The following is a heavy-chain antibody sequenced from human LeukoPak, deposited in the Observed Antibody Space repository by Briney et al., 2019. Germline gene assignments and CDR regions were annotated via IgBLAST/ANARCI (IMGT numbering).Heavy chain of an antibody. V-gene: IGHV3-48*01. CDR2: ISTSSSTI. CDR1: GFTFSIHS. J-gene: IGHJ4*02. Sequence: GGSLRLSCAASGFTFSIHSMNWVRQAPGKGLEWVSYISTSSSTIYYADSVKGRFTISRDNAKNSLFLQMNSLRAEDTAMYYCARDRGHYFDYWGQGTLVTVSS. CDR3: ARDRGHYFDY.